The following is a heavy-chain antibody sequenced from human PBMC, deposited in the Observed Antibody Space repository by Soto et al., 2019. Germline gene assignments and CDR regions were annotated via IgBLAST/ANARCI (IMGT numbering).Heavy chain of an antibody. D-gene: IGHD1-26*01. Sequence: GGSLRLSCAASGFTFSSYAMHWVRQAPGKGLEWVAVISYDGSNKYYADSVKGRFTISRDNSKNTLYLQMNSLRAEDTAVYYCARDLSWELLLGRNYYYYGMDVWGQGTTVTVSS. CDR3: ARDLSWELLLGRNYYYYGMDV. J-gene: IGHJ6*02. CDR1: GFTFSSYA. CDR2: ISYDGSNK. V-gene: IGHV3-30-3*01.